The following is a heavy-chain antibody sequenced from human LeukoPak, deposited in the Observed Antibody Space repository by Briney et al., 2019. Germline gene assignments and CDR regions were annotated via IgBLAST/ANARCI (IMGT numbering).Heavy chain of an antibody. CDR2: ISGSGPYT. CDR1: GFTFSSYV. V-gene: IGHV3-23*01. J-gene: IGHJ6*04. D-gene: IGHD3-10*02. CDR3: AELGITMIGGV. Sequence: GGSLRLSCAASGFTFSSYVMTWVRQAPGKGLEWVSAISGSGPYTYYADSVKGRFTISRDNAKNSLYLQMNSLRAEDTAVYYCAELGITMIGGVWGKGTTVTISS.